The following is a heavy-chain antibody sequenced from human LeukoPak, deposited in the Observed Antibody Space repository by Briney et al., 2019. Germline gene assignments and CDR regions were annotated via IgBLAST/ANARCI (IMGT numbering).Heavy chain of an antibody. CDR1: GFTFSDYY. J-gene: IGHJ4*02. CDR2: ISSSGSTI. Sequence: PGRSLRLSCAASGFTFSDYYMSWIRQAPGKGLEWVSYISSSGSTIYYADSVKGRFTISRDNAKNSLYLQMNSLRAEDTAVYYCASGATLYDYAEPGGFDYWGQGTLVTVSS. D-gene: IGHD3-16*01. CDR3: ASGATLYDYAEPGGFDY. V-gene: IGHV3-11*01.